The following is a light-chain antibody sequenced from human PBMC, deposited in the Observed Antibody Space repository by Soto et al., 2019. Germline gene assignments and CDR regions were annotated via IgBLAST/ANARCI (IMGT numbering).Light chain of an antibody. CDR3: QQYSLYPWT. CDR2: KAF. CDR1: QSIGSS. Sequence: DIQMTQSPSTRSASVGDRVAITCRASQSIGSSLAWYQQKPGKAPNLLIYKAFSLESGVPSRFSGSGSGAEFTLTISSLQPDDFATYYCQQYSLYPWTFGQGTKVESK. J-gene: IGKJ1*01. V-gene: IGKV1-5*03.